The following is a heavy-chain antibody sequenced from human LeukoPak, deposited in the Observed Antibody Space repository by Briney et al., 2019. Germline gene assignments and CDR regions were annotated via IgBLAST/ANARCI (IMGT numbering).Heavy chain of an antibody. Sequence: SETLSLTCAVYGGSFSGYYWSWIRQPPGKGLEWIGEINHSGSTNYNPSLKSRVTISVDTSKNQFSLKLSSVTAADTAVYYCARRMDVWGQGTTVTVSS. CDR2: INHSGST. CDR1: GGSFSGYY. V-gene: IGHV4-34*01. CDR3: ARRMDV. J-gene: IGHJ6*02.